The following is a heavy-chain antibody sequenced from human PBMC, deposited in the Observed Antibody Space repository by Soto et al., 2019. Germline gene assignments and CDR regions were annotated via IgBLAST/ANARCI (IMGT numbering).Heavy chain of an antibody. D-gene: IGHD6-13*01. CDR2: IKSDGSST. CDR3: AYSSTPFDY. CDR1: GFTFSSYW. V-gene: IGHV3-74*01. J-gene: IGHJ4*02. Sequence: GGSLRLSCAVSGFTFSSYWMHWVRQAPGKGLVWVSRIKSDGSSTNYADSVKGRFTISRDNSKNTLYLQMNSLRAEDTAVYYCAYSSTPFDYWGQGTQVTVSS.